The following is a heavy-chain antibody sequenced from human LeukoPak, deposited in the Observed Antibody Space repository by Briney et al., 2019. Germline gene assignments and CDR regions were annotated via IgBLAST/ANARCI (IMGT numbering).Heavy chain of an antibody. D-gene: IGHD1-26*01. CDR3: AKALSGSYPFDY. V-gene: IGHV3-64*04. Sequence: GGSLRLSCSASGFTFSSYAMHWVRQAPGKGLEYVSAISSNGGSTYYADSVKGRFTISRDNSKNTLYLQMNSLRAEDTAVYYCAKALSGSYPFDYWGQGTLVTVSS. CDR1: GFTFSSYA. CDR2: ISSNGGST. J-gene: IGHJ4*02.